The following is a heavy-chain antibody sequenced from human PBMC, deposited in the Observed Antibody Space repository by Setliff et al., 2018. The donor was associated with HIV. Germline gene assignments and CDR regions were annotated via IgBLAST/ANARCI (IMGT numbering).Heavy chain of an antibody. J-gene: IGHJ4*02. CDR2: INPNSGGT. D-gene: IGHD3-22*01. CDR3: ARTNHDYHSNFDY. V-gene: IGHV1-2*04. Sequence: ASVKVSCKASGYTFTGYYMHWVRQAPGQGLEWMGWINPNSGGTNYAQKFQGWVTVTSDTSISTAYMELSRLRSDDTAVYYFARTNHDYHSNFDYWGQGTLVTVS. CDR1: GYTFTGYY.